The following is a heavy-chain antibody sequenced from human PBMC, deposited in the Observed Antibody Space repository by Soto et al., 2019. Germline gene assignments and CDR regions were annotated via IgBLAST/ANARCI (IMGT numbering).Heavy chain of an antibody. CDR3: ARVGTDDGSGSPDYSDY. CDR2: ISPSSSFL. Sequence: EVQLVESGGGLVKPGGSLRLSCAASGFSFRSYYMIWVRQAPGRGLEWVSSISPSSSFLSYADSLKGRFSISRDNAKSSVKLPMNSLRAEDTAVYYCARVGTDDGSGSPDYSDYWGQGILVTVSS. CDR1: GFSFRSYY. V-gene: IGHV3-21*06. D-gene: IGHD3-10*01. J-gene: IGHJ4*02.